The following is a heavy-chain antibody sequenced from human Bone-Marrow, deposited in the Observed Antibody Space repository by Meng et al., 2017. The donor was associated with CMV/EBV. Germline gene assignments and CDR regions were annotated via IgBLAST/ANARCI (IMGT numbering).Heavy chain of an antibody. CDR3: ASCGGDCYSRYWYFDL. V-gene: IGHV3-53*01. CDR2: IYSRGGT. J-gene: IGHJ2*01. D-gene: IGHD2-21*02. CDR1: GFTVTSTY. Sequence: SGFTVTSTYMTWVRQAPGKGLEWVSVIYSRGGTYYADSVKGRFTTSRDNSKNTLYLQMISLRADDTAVYYCASCGGDCYSRYWYFDLWGRGTLVTVSS.